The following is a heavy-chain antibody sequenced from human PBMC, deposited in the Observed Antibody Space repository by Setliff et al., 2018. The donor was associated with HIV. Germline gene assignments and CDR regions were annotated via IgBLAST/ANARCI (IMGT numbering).Heavy chain of an antibody. CDR3: ARWGSGSYERVFDY. CDR1: GFRFRSYW. CDR2: ISNDGSHK. J-gene: IGHJ4*02. Sequence: GSLRLSCAASGFRFRSYWMSWVRQAPGKGLEWVAVISNDGSHKYNIESVRGRFTISRDNANNLVYLQMNSLRVEDTAVYFCARWGSGSYERVFDYWGQGMLVTVSS. D-gene: IGHD1-26*01. V-gene: IGHV3-30*19.